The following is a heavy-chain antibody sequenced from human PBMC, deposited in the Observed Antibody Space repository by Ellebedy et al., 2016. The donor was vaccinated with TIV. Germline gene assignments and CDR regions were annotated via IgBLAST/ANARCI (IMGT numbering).Heavy chain of an antibody. V-gene: IGHV3-30-3*01. CDR1: GFTFSDYA. Sequence: GESLKISCAASGFTFSDYAMHWVRQAPGKGLEWVAVMSYDETYKLYADSVKGRFPISRDTSKSTLYLQVDSLTHEDTAVNYCGIDFSHYGSGSYITHWGQGTLVTVSS. J-gene: IGHJ4*02. CDR3: GIDFSHYGSGSYITH. CDR2: MSYDETYK. D-gene: IGHD3-10*01.